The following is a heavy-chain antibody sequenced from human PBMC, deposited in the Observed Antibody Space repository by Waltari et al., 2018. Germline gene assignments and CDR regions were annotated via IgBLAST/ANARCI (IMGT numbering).Heavy chain of an antibody. CDR1: GYTFTSYT. J-gene: IGHJ4*02. V-gene: IGHV7-4-1*02. CDR2: INTNTGNP. Sequence: QVQLVQAVSESKKPGASVKVSCKASGYTFTSYTMNWVRQAPGQGLEWMGWINTNTGNPTYARGFTGRFVFSLDTSVNTAYLQISSLKAEDTAVYYCARSAIAAAENFWGQGTLVTVSS. D-gene: IGHD6-13*01. CDR3: ARSAIAAAENF.